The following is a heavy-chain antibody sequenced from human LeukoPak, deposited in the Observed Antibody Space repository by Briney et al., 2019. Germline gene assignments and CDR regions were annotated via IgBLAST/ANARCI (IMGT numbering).Heavy chain of an antibody. CDR2: IIPILGIA. CDR1: GGTFSSYA. V-gene: IGHV1-69*04. D-gene: IGHD6-13*01. CDR3: ATQKYSSSPPDY. J-gene: IGHJ4*02. Sequence: ASVTVSCKASGGTFSSYAISWVRQAPGQGLEWMGRIIPILGIANYAQKFQGRVTITADKSTSTAYMELSSLRSEDTAVYYCATQKYSSSPPDYWGQGTLVTVSS.